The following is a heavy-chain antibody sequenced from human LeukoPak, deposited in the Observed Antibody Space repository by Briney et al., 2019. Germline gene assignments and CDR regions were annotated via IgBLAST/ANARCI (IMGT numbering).Heavy chain of an antibody. CDR2: IYTSGST. D-gene: IGHD2-2*01. V-gene: IGHV4-4*07. CDR3: ARDFVVVPAASRNPKYYYYYYYMDV. J-gene: IGHJ6*03. CDR1: GGSISSYY. Sequence: SETLSLTCTVSGGSISSYYWSWIRQPAGKGLEWIGRIYTSGSTNYSPSLKSRVTMSVDTSKNQFSLKLSSVTAADTAVYYCARDFVVVPAASRNPKYYYYYYYMDVWGKGTTVTVSS.